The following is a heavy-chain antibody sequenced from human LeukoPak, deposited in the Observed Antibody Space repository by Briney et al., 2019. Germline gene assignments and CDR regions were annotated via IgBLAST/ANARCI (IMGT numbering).Heavy chain of an antibody. J-gene: IGHJ3*02. D-gene: IGHD3-9*01. CDR3: ARGRYYDILTGHPGAFDI. CDR2: INPNSGGT. Sequence: ASVKVSCKASGYTFTGYYIHWVRQAPGQGLEWMGWINPNSGGTNYAQKFQGRVTMTRETSISRGYMELSRLRSDETAVYYCARGRYYDILTGHPGAFDIWGQGTMVTVSS. CDR1: GYTFTGYY. V-gene: IGHV1-2*02.